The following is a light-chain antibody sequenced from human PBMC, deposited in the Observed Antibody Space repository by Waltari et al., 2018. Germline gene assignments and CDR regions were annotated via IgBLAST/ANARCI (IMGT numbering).Light chain of an antibody. J-gene: IGLJ1*01. CDR2: DVS. CDR3: NSYTSSNTRV. Sequence: QSALTQPAFGSGSPGQSITISLTGSSSYGGGYYFFPWYQQHPGKVPKLIIYDVSHRPSGVSTRFSGSKSGNTASLTISGLQSEDEADYYCNSYTSSNTRVFGTGTRVTVL. CDR1: SSYGGGYYF. V-gene: IGLV2-14*03.